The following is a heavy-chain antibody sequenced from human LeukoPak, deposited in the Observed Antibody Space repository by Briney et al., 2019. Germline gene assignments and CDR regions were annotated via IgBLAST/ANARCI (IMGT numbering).Heavy chain of an antibody. CDR1: GFTFNNYD. CDR2: ITGSGGST. CDR3: ARNQDSSWYYYYMDV. Sequence: GGSLILSCAATGFTFNNYDMSWVRQAPGNVLDLVSTITGSGGSTYSADSVKGRLTISRDNSKNTLYLQMNSLRADDTALYYCARNQDSSWYYYYMDVWGKGTTVTVSS. D-gene: IGHD6-13*01. V-gene: IGHV3-23*01. J-gene: IGHJ6*03.